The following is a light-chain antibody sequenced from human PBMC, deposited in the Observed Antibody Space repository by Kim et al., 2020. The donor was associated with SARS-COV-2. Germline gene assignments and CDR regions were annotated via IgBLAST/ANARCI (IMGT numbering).Light chain of an antibody. CDR2: AAS. CDR1: QGISSY. CDR3: QQYYNYAWT. V-gene: IGKV1-8*01. J-gene: IGKJ1*01. Sequence: AIRMTQSPSSFSASTGDRVTITCRASQGISSYLAWYQQKPGKAPKLLIYAASTLQSGVPSRFSGSGSGTDFTLTISCLQSEDFATYYCQQYYNYAWTFGQGTKVDIK.